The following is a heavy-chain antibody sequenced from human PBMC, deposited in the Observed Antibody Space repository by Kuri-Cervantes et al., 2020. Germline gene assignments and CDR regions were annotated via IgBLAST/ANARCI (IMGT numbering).Heavy chain of an antibody. D-gene: IGHD2-2*01. CDR1: GFTFSSYG. Sequence: GESLKISCAASGFTFSSYGMHWVRQAPGKGLEWVAVIWYDGRDKYYADSVKGRFTISRDNSKNTLYLQMNSLRAEDTAVYYCARHSSTRARGGRIDYWGQGTLVTVSS. V-gene: IGHV3-33*01. CDR2: IWYDGRDK. J-gene: IGHJ4*02. CDR3: ARHSSTRARGGRIDY.